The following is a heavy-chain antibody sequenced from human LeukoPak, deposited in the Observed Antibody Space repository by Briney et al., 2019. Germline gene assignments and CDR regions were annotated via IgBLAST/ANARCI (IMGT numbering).Heavy chain of an antibody. Sequence: SETLSLTCTVSGYSISSGYYWGWIRQPPGKGLEWIGNIYYNGNTYYNPSLKSRVTISLDTSKNQFSLKLSSVTAADTAVYYCARVSPAVYYFDYWGLGTLVTVSS. J-gene: IGHJ4*02. CDR3: ARVSPAVYYFDY. CDR1: GYSISSGYY. V-gene: IGHV4-38-2*02. D-gene: IGHD6-19*01. CDR2: IYYNGNT.